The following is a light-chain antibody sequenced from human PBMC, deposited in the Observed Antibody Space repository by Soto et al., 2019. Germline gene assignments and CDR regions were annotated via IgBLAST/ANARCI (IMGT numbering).Light chain of an antibody. V-gene: IGKV3-11*01. Sequence: EIVLTQSPATLSLSPGERVTLSCRASQSISRHLAWSQQKPGQAPRLLMYDASNRATGIPARFSGSGSGTDFTLTISSLEPEDFAVYYCHQRSNWPLTFGGGTKVEIK. CDR1: QSISRH. CDR3: HQRSNWPLT. CDR2: DAS. J-gene: IGKJ4*01.